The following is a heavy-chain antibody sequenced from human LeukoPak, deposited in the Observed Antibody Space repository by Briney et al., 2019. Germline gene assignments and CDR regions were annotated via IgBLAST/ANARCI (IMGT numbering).Heavy chain of an antibody. Sequence: PGGSLRLSCAASGFTFSSYAMSWVRQAPGKGLEWVSGISGSGGSTLYAYSVKSRFTISRDNSKKTVYLQMNSLRAEDTAVYYCAKDRVAHFFYWYFDLWGRGTLVTVSS. V-gene: IGHV3-23*01. D-gene: IGHD5-12*01. J-gene: IGHJ2*01. CDR3: AKDRVAHFFYWYFDL. CDR2: ISGSGGST. CDR1: GFTFSSYA.